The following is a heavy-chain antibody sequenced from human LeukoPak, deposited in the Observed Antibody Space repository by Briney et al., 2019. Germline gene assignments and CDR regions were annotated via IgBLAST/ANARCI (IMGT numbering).Heavy chain of an antibody. CDR2: IIPIFGIA. CDR1: GGTFSSYA. J-gene: IGHJ6*02. V-gene: IGHV1-69*04. CDR3: ARVENYYGMDV. Sequence: SVKVSCKASGGTFSSYAISWVRQAPGQGLERMGRIIPIFGIANYAQKFQGRVTITADKSTSTAYMELSSLRSEDTAVYYCARVENYYGMDVWGQGTTVTVSS.